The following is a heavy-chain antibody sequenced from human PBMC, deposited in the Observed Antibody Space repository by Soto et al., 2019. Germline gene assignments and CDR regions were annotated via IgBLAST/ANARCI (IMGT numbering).Heavy chain of an antibody. Sequence: LAQTLSLTCAISGDSVSNNIAAWNWTTQSPSRGLEWLGRTYYRSKWYNDYAVSVKSRITINPDTSKNQFSLQLNSVTPEDTAVYYCARDPHLVSSGWYYYGMDVWGQGTTVTVSS. CDR2: TYYRSKWYN. CDR3: ARDPHLVSSGWYYYGMDV. CDR1: GDSVSNNIAA. V-gene: IGHV6-1*01. J-gene: IGHJ6*02. D-gene: IGHD6-19*01.